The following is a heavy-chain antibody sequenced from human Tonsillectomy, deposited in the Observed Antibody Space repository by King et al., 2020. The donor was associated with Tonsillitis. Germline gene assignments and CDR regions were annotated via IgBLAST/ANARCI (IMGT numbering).Heavy chain of an antibody. Sequence: QLQESGPGLVKPSETLSLTCTVSGGSIRSYYWSWIRQPPRKGLEWIGDIYYSGGTNYNPSLKSRVTISVDTSNNQFSLKLSSVTAAATAVYYCARGLSMITFGGVVSIDAFDMWGQGTMVTVSS. V-gene: IGHV4-59*01. J-gene: IGHJ3*02. CDR3: ARGLSMITFGGVVSIDAFDM. CDR2: IYYSGGT. CDR1: GGSIRSYY. D-gene: IGHD3-16*01.